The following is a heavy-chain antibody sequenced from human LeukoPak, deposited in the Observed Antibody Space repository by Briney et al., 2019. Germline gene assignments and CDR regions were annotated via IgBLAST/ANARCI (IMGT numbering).Heavy chain of an antibody. V-gene: IGHV3-30-3*01. CDR3: ARSGYTAMTIEFDY. CDR2: ISYDGSNK. J-gene: IGHJ4*02. CDR1: GFTFSSYA. Sequence: GGSLRLSCAASGFTFSSYAMHWVRQAPGKGLEWVAVISYDGSNKYYADSVKGRFTISRDNSKNTLYLQMNSLRAEDTAVYYCARSGYTAMTIEFDYWGQGTLVTVSS. D-gene: IGHD5-18*01.